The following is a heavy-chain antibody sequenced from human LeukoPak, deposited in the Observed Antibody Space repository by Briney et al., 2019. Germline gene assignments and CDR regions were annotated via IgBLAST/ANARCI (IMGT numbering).Heavy chain of an antibody. Sequence: GGSLRLSCAASGFAFSAYGMHWVRQAPGKGLEWVAYIQNDESKIHYTDSVKGRFTVSRDDAKKTLYLQMNSLRAEDTAVYYCLTIVETTIDGFDIWGQGAMVTVSS. CDR3: LTIVETTIDGFDI. V-gene: IGHV3-30*02. CDR2: IQNDESKI. CDR1: GFAFSAYG. D-gene: IGHD1-26*01. J-gene: IGHJ3*02.